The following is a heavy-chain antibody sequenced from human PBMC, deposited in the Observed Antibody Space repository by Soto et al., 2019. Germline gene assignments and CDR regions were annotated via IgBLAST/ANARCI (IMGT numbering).Heavy chain of an antibody. CDR2: IYYSGGT. CDR3: ARWLQLQPRFDC. V-gene: IGHV4-31*03. CDR1: GGSISSGGYY. J-gene: IGHJ4*02. D-gene: IGHD1-1*01. Sequence: QVQLQESGPGLVKPSQTLSLTCTVSGGSISSGGYYWSWSRQHPGKGLEWIGYIYYSGGTYYNPSLKSRVTLSVDTSKNQFSLKLSSVTAAHTAVYYCARWLQLQPRFDCWGQGTLVTLSS.